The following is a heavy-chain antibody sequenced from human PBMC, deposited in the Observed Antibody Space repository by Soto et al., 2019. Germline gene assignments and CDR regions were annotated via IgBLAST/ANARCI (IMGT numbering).Heavy chain of an antibody. CDR1: GYTFTTFD. CDR2: MNPDSGNA. Sequence: ASVKVSCKASGYTFTTFDFHWVRQATGQGLQWMGWMNPDSGNAGYAQRFQGRVTMTRNTSIGTAYMELSSLRSEDTAVYYCAIATISAFDYWGQGTLVTVSS. J-gene: IGHJ4*02. D-gene: IGHD2-21*01. CDR3: AIATISAFDY. V-gene: IGHV1-8*01.